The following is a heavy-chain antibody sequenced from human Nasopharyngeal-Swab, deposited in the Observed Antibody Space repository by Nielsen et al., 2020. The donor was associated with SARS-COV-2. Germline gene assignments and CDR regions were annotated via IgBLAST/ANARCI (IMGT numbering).Heavy chain of an antibody. CDR3: ARPLSRDSTWTTEANWFDP. J-gene: IGHJ5*02. CDR2: NTGNGDTT. CDR1: GFTFSSYS. D-gene: IGHD6-13*01. Sequence: GGSLRLSCAASGFTFSSYSMSWLRQAQGKGLEWDATNTGNGDTTYYADSVKGRFTISRDNSENTVYLQMNSLRAEDTALYHCARPLSRDSTWTTEANWFDPWGQGTLVTVSS. V-gene: IGHV3-23*01.